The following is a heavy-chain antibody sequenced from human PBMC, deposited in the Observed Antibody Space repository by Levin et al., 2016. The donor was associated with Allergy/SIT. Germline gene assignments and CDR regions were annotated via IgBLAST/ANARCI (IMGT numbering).Heavy chain of an antibody. CDR3: ARGQKMGAIRN. D-gene: IGHD1-26*01. CDR2: LTYDGSNK. CDR1: GFTFSSYG. Sequence: GESLKISCAASGFTFSSYGMHWVRQAPGKGLEWVSLLTYDGSNKYYADSVKGRFTISRDNAKKSLYLQMNNLRAEDTAVYFCARGQKMGAIRNWGQGTLVTVSS. J-gene: IGHJ4*02. V-gene: IGHV3-30*03.